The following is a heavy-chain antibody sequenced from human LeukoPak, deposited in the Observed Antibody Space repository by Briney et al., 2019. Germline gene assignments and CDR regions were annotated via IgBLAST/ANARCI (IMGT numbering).Heavy chain of an antibody. J-gene: IGHJ6*04. CDR3: ARSPHPYYYYGMDV. Sequence: PSQTLSLTCAVSGGSISSGGYSWSWIRQPPGKGLEWIGYIYRSGSTYYNPSLKSRVTISVDRSKNQFSLKLSSVTAADTAVYYCARSPHPYYYYGMDVWGKGTTVTVSS. CDR1: GGSISSGGYS. CDR2: IYRSGST. V-gene: IGHV4-30-2*01.